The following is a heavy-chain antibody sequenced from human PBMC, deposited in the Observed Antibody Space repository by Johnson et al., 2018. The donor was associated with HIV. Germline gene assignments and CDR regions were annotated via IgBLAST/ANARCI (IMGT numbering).Heavy chain of an antibody. CDR3: ARDGAIAGAATEALDL. J-gene: IGHJ3*01. CDR2: TSFDERGK. V-gene: IGHV3-30*14. Sequence: QVQLVESGGGVVQPGRSLRLACVASGFTFNRYGLHWVSQAPGKGLEWVATTSFDERGKHYTDSVKGRFTISRDNSKNALYLQLNSLRPEDTAVYYCARDGAIAGAATEALDLWGQGTMVIVSS. CDR1: GFTFNRYG. D-gene: IGHD1-26*01.